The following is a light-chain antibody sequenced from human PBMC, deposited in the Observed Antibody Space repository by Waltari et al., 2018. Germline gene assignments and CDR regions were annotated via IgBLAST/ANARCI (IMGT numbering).Light chain of an antibody. CDR1: SLRRYY. CDR3: HSRDSSSTRF. J-gene: IGLJ2*01. CDR2: GQS. Sequence: SELTQDPTVSVALGQTVRITCQGDSLRRYYPSWYQQRPVPAPILVFYGQSSRPSGIPDRFSGSISGNTASLTITGAQAEDEADYYCHSRDSSSTRFFGGGTRLTV. V-gene: IGLV3-19*01.